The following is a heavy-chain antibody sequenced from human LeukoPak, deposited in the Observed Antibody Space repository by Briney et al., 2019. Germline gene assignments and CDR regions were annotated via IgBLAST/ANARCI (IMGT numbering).Heavy chain of an antibody. CDR2: IWYDGSNI. D-gene: IGHD3-22*01. Sequence: AGTSLRLSCVVSGISFSSHGMHWVRQAPGKGLEWVAVIWYDGSNIWYADSVKGRFTISRDNSKNTLYLQMNSLRAEDTALYYCARARNDYDSNGFSLLEYWGQGTLATVSS. CDR3: ARARNDYDSNGFSLLEY. V-gene: IGHV3-33*01. J-gene: IGHJ4*02. CDR1: GISFSSHG.